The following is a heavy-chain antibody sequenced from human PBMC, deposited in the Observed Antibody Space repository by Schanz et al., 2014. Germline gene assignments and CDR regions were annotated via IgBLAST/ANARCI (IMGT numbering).Heavy chain of an antibody. CDR3: VSSGSYSSYAL. CDR2: IRSSSTPI. V-gene: IGHV3-48*01. D-gene: IGHD3-10*01. CDR1: GFTFSDYS. J-gene: IGHJ4*02. Sequence: EVQLVESGGGWVQPGGSLRLSCAASGFTFSDYSMNWVRQAPGKGPEWVSYIRSSSTPIYYADSVKGRFTISRDNAKNSLYLQMSSLRAEDTAGYRCVSSGSYSSYALWGQGTLVTVSS.